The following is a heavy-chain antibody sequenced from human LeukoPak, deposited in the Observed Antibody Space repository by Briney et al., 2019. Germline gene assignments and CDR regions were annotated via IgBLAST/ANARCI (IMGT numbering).Heavy chain of an antibody. V-gene: IGHV3-30*02. CDR1: GFTFSSYG. D-gene: IGHD3-10*01. J-gene: IGHJ6*03. Sequence: GGSLRLSCAASGFTFSSYGMHWVRQAPGKGLKWVAFIRFDGSNKYYADSVKGRFTISRDISRNTLYLEMNSLRPEDTAVYYCAKDQGAGLTYYYYMDVWGKGTTVIVSS. CDR2: IRFDGSNK. CDR3: AKDQGAGLTYYYYMDV.